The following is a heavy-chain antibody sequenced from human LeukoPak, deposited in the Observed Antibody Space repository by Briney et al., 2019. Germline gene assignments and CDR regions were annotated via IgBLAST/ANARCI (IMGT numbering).Heavy chain of an antibody. D-gene: IGHD3-10*01. Sequence: SETLSPTCTVSGGSISSGSYYWSWIRQPAGKGPEWIGRIYTSGSTSYNPSLKSRVTISVDTSKNQFSLRLSSVTAADTAVYYCARHPEGYYYASGRTHYYYYMDVWGKGTTVTISS. J-gene: IGHJ6*03. CDR3: ARHPEGYYYASGRTHYYYYMDV. CDR1: GGSISSGSYY. V-gene: IGHV4-61*02. CDR2: IYTSGST.